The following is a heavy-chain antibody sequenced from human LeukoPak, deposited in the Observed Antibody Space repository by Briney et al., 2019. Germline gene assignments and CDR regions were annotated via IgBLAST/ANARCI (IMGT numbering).Heavy chain of an antibody. CDR2: ISGLGGST. CDR3: AGGVEARISAAGTFDY. J-gene: IGHJ4*02. D-gene: IGHD6-13*01. CDR1: GFTFSNYA. V-gene: IGHV3-23*01. Sequence: GGSLRLSCAASGFTFSNYAMSWVRQAPGKGLEWVSVISGLGGSTYYADSVKGRFAISRDNSKSTLWLQMNSLRADDTAIYYCAGGVEARISAAGTFDYWGQGSLVTVSS.